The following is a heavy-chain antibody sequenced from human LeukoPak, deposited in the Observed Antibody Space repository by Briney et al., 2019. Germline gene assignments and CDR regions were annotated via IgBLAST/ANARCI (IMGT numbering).Heavy chain of an antibody. CDR3: ARDSGTTGEVKFDP. J-gene: IGHJ5*02. D-gene: IGHD3-10*01. CDR2: ISGSGTI. V-gene: IGHV4-4*07. Sequence: SETLSLTCTVSGGSIHSYWSWIRQPAGKGLEWTGRISGSGTITYNPALQSRLTISIDTSKNQFSLKLMSVTAADTAVYYCARDSGTTGEVKFDPWGQGTLVTVSS. CDR1: GGSIHSY.